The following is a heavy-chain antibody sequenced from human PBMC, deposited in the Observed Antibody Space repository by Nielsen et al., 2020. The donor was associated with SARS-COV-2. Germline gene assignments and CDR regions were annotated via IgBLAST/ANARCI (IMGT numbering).Heavy chain of an antibody. D-gene: IGHD6-13*01. CDR1: GFILSDSV. Sequence: GESLKISCAASGFILSDSVVHWVRQASGKGLEWVGRIRSGGTLYAASVKGRFTISRDDSKSIAYLQMNSLKTEDTAVYYCTRDQGYSSSWYFAYWGQGTLVTVSS. CDR3: TRDQGYSSSWYFAY. J-gene: IGHJ4*02. V-gene: IGHV3-73*01. CDR2: IRSGGT.